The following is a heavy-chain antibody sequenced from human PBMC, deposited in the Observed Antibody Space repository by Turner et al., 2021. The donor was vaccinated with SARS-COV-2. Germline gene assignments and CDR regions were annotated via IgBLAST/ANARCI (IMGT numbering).Heavy chain of an antibody. D-gene: IGHD2-15*01. CDR3: AKQSGPYCSGGSCYGGIFDY. V-gene: IGHV3-30*18. Sequence: QVQLVESGGGVVQPGRSLRLSCAASGFTFSSYGMHWVRQAPGKGMEWVAVKSYDGSDKNYADSVKGRFTISRDNSKNTLYLNSLRAEDTAVYYCAKQSGPYCSGGSCYGGIFDYWGQGTLVTVSS. CDR2: KSYDGSDK. J-gene: IGHJ4*02. CDR1: GFTFSSYG.